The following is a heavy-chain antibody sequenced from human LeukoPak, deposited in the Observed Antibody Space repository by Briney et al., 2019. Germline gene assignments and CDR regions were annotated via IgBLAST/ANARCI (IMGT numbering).Heavy chain of an antibody. CDR3: ARVGYYASGPFSYFDY. D-gene: IGHD3-10*01. CDR1: GFTFSGYA. V-gene: IGHV3-30-3*01. CDR2: ISYDGSNE. J-gene: IGHJ4*02. Sequence: GRSLRLSCAASGFTFSGYAMHWVRQAPGKGLVWVAVISYDGSNEYYADSVKGRFTISRDNSKNTLYLQMNSLSVEDTAVYYCARVGYYASGPFSYFDYWGQGTLVTVSS.